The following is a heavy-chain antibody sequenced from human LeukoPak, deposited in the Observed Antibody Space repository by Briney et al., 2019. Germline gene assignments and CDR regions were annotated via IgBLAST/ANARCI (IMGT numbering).Heavy chain of an antibody. Sequence: PGGSLRLSCAASGFTFSTHATTWVRQAPGKGMEWVSSIDSSGGYTFYGDSVKGRVTISRDNSKDTLYLQLSGLRAVDTAIYYCGKDFSSGWFFWGQGTLVSVSS. CDR3: GKDFSSGWFF. CDR1: GFTFSTHA. CDR2: IDSSGGYT. D-gene: IGHD6-13*01. V-gene: IGHV3-23*01. J-gene: IGHJ4*02.